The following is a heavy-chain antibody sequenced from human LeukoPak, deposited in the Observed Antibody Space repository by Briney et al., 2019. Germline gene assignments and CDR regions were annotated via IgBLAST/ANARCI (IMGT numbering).Heavy chain of an antibody. J-gene: IGHJ6*03. D-gene: IGHD2-2*01. CDR1: GGSISSHY. CDR2: IYYSGST. Sequence: PSETLSLTCTVSGGSISSHYWSWIRQPPGKGLEWIGYIYYSGSTNYNPSLKSRVTISVDTSKNQFSLKLSSVTAADTAVYYCARDHHTLHRSSTSCPLGGYYYMDVWGKGTTVTVSS. V-gene: IGHV4-59*11. CDR3: ARDHHTLHRSSTSCPLGGYYYMDV.